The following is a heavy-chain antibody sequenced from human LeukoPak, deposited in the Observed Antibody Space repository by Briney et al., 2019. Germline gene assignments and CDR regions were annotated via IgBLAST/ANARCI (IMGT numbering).Heavy chain of an antibody. CDR1: GGTFSSYA. J-gene: IGHJ5*02. CDR3: ATSREDCSGGSCYLDWFDP. Sequence: GASVKVSCKASGGTFSSYAIGWVRQAPGQGLEWMGRIIPILGIANYAQKFQGGVTITADKSTSTAYMELSSLRSEDTAVYYCATSREDCSGGSCYLDWFDPWGQGTLVTVSS. D-gene: IGHD2-15*01. V-gene: IGHV1-69*04. CDR2: IIPILGIA.